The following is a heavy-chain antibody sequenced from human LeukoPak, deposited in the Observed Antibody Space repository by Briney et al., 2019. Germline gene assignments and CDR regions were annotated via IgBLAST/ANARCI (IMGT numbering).Heavy chain of an antibody. CDR3: AKDPYGSGSPTSNWFDP. V-gene: IGHV3-23*01. CDR1: GFTFSSYA. Sequence: PGGSLRLSCAASGFTFSSYAMYWVRQAPGKGLEWVSAISGSGGSTYYADSVKGRFTISRDNSKNTLYLQMNSLRAEDTAVYYCAKDPYGSGSPTSNWFDPWGQGTLVTVSS. CDR2: ISGSGGST. D-gene: IGHD3-10*01. J-gene: IGHJ5*02.